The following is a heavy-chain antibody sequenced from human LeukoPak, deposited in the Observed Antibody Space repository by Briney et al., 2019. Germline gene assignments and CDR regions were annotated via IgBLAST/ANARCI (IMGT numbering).Heavy chain of an antibody. CDR1: GGSISSNNY. D-gene: IGHD1-1*01. CDR3: ARDPRTTGTPVYYYYGMDV. CDR2: IYDTGYA. J-gene: IGHJ6*02. V-gene: IGHV4-31*03. Sequence: SQTLSLTCIVSGGSISSNNYWHWIRQHPGKGLEWLGYIYDTGYAYYNPSLRSRLTISVDTSQNHFSLKLTSVTAADTVVYYCARDPRTTGTPVYYYYGMDVWGQGTTVTVSS.